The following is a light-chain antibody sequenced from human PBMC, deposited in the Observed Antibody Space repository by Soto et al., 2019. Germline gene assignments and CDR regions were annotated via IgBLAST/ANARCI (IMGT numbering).Light chain of an antibody. J-gene: IGKJ2*01. V-gene: IGKV1-39*01. CDR3: QQSYSTPYT. Sequence: DIQMTQSPSSLSASVGDRVTITCRASQSIGNSLTWYQQKPGKAPQFLIFGASSLPGGVPSRFSGSGSGTDFTLTISSLQPEDFATYFCQQSYSTPYTFGQGTKLEIK. CDR2: GAS. CDR1: QSIGNS.